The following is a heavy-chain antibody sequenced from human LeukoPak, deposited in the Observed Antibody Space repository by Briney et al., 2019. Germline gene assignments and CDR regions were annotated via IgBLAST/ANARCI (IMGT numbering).Heavy chain of an antibody. J-gene: IGHJ4*02. Sequence: GRSLRLSCAASGFTFSSYGMDWVRQAPGKGLEWVALISYDGSNKYYADSVKGRFTISRDNSKNTMYLQMNSLRAEDTAVYYCAKSPDTWNYGFLDYWGQGTLVTVSS. CDR2: ISYDGSNK. CDR1: GFTFSSYG. D-gene: IGHD1-7*01. V-gene: IGHV3-30*18. CDR3: AKSPDTWNYGFLDY.